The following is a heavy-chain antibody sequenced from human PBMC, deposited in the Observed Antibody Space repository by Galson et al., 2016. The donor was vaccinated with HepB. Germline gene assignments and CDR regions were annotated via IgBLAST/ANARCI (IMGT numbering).Heavy chain of an antibody. J-gene: IGHJ4*02. CDR3: AKRHEYCPPVGCSVDY. Sequence: SLRLSCAGSGFLFRSYGMHWVRQAPGKGLEWVAADSIDGRRKCYSDSVKGRFTITRDNSNNMLFLQMDSLRPDDTAVYYCAKRHEYCPPVGCSVDYWGQGTLVSVSS. CDR1: GFLFRSYG. CDR2: DSIDGRRK. D-gene: IGHD2/OR15-2a*01. V-gene: IGHV3-30*18.